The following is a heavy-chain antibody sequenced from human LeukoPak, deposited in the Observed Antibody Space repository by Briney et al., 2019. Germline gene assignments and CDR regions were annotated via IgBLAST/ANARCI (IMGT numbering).Heavy chain of an antibody. CDR3: AKDRDCSSTSCYVPFDS. CDR1: GFTFTTYD. CDR2: ISGGGRTT. J-gene: IGHJ4*02. Sequence: GGSLRLSCAASGFTFTTYDMTWVRQAPGKGLEWVSGISGGGRTTNYADSVKGRFTISRDNSKNTLFLQMSNLRAEDTAVYYCAKDRDCSSTSCYVPFDSWGQGTLVTVSS. D-gene: IGHD2-2*01. V-gene: IGHV3-23*01.